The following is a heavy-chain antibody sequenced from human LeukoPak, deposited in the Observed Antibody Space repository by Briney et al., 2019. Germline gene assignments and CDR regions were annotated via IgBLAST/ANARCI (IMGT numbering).Heavy chain of an antibody. CDR3: AREADDSSGFYFDY. CDR1: GFTFSSYS. J-gene: IGHJ4*02. Sequence: GGSLRLSCAASGFTFSSYSMNWVRQAPGKGLEWVSYISSDSSTIYYADSVKGRFTISRDNAKSSLYLQMNTLRAEDTAVYYCAREADDSSGFYFDYWGQGTLVTVSS. D-gene: IGHD3-22*01. V-gene: IGHV3-48*01. CDR2: ISSDSSTI.